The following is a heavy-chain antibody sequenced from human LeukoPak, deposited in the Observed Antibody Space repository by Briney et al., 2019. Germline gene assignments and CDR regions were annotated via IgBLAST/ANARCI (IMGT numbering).Heavy chain of an antibody. CDR1: GFTFDDYG. J-gene: IGHJ3*02. V-gene: IGHV3-20*01. D-gene: IGHD3-9*01. CDR3: ARGYYDILTGYSPRGAFDI. Sequence: GGPLRLSCAASGFTFDDYGMSWVRQAPGKGLEWVSGINWNGGSTGYADSVKGRFTISRDNAKNSLYLQMNSLRAEDTALYHCARGYYDILTGYSPRGAFDIWGQGTMVTVSS. CDR2: INWNGGST.